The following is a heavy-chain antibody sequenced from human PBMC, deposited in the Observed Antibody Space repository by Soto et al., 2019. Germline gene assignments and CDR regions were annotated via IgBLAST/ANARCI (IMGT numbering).Heavy chain of an antibody. CDR1: GYTFTSYA. CDR3: ARARWLRLSYYYGMDV. D-gene: IGHD5-12*01. J-gene: IGHJ6*02. CDR2: INAGNGNT. Sequence: VASVKVSCKASGYTFTSYAMHWVRQAPGQRLEWMGWINAGNGNTKYSQKFQGRVTITRDTSASTAYMELSSLRSEDTAVYYCARARWLRLSYYYGMDVWGQGTTVTVSS. V-gene: IGHV1-3*01.